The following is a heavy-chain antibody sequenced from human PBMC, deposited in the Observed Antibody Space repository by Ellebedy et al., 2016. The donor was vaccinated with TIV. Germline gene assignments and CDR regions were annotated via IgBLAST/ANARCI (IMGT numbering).Heavy chain of an antibody. V-gene: IGHV1-8*01. J-gene: IGHJ6*02. CDR3: ARVVGIAVAGIHYYYYGMDV. Sequence: ASVKVSXKASGYTFTSYDINWVRQATGQGLEWMGWMNPNSGNTGYAQKFQGRVTMTRNTSISTAYMELSSLRSEDTAVYYCARVVGIAVAGIHYYYYGMDVWGQGTTVTVSS. CDR2: MNPNSGNT. D-gene: IGHD6-19*01. CDR1: GYTFTSYD.